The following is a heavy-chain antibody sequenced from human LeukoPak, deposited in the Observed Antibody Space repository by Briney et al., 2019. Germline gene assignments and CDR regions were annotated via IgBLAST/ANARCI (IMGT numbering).Heavy chain of an antibody. CDR1: GFTFTDYW. J-gene: IGHJ4*01. CDR2: IRQDGSEK. V-gene: IGHV3-7*01. CDR3: ERDGTAAGLYFDL. Sequence: PGGSLRLSCEVSGFTFTDYWMNWVRQAPGKGPEWVASIRQDGSEKTYVDSVKGRFTISRDNTKNSLSLQLNGLRAEDTAVYYCERDGTAAGLYFDLWGQGTLVTVSS. D-gene: IGHD6-13*01.